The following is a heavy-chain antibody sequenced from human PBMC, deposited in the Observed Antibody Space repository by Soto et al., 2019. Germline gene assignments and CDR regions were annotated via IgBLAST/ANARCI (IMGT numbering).Heavy chain of an antibody. V-gene: IGHV3-33*01. Sequence: QVQLVESGGGVVQPGRSLRLSCAASGFTFSSYGMHWVRQAPGKGLEWVAVIWYDGSNKYYADSVKGRFTISRDNSKNTMDLPMNRLRAEDMAVDYWGRDEGGQWLVSPFGMDVWGQGTTVTGSS. J-gene: IGHJ6*02. CDR2: IWYDGSNK. D-gene: IGHD6-19*01. CDR1: GFTFSSYG. CDR3: GRDEGGQWLVSPFGMDV.